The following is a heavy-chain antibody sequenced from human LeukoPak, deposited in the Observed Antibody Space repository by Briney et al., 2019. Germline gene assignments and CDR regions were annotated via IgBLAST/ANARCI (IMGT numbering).Heavy chain of an antibody. CDR2: IRNDGSNK. CDR1: GFTFSSYG. V-gene: IGHV3-30*02. D-gene: IGHD3-22*01. CDR3: AKDKNPKIYDSSGYADY. J-gene: IGHJ4*02. Sequence: PGGSLRLSCAASGFTFSSYGMHWVRQAPGKGLEWVAFIRNDGSNKYYADSVKGRFTISRDNSKNTLYLQMNSLRAEDTAVYYCAKDKNPKIYDSSGYADYWGQGTLVTVSS.